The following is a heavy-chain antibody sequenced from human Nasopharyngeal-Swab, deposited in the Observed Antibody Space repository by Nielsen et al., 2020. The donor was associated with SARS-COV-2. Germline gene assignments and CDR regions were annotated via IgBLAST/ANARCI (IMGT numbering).Heavy chain of an antibody. CDR1: GFTFSSYG. CDR2: ISYDGSNK. D-gene: IGHD1-26*01. Sequence: GESLKISCAASGFTFSSYGMHWVRQAPGKGPEWVAVISYDGSNKYYADSVKGRFTISRDNSKNTLYLQMNSLRAEDTAVYYCAKGSGTHYWRDAFDIWGQGTMVTVSS. J-gene: IGHJ3*02. V-gene: IGHV3-30*18. CDR3: AKGSGTHYWRDAFDI.